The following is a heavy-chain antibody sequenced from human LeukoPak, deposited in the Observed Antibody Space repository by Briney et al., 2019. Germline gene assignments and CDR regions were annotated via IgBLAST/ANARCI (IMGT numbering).Heavy chain of an antibody. V-gene: IGHV3-23*01. Sequence: ETLSLTCTVSGGSISSAPYYWSWVRQAPGKGLEWVSTINGGGVNTHYADSVGGRFTISRDNSKNTLFLQMNSLRDEDTAVYYCAKDLYSNYGPADYWGQGNLVTVSS. CDR2: INGGGVNT. CDR3: AKDLYSNYGPADY. J-gene: IGHJ4*02. D-gene: IGHD4-11*01. CDR1: GGSISSAPYY.